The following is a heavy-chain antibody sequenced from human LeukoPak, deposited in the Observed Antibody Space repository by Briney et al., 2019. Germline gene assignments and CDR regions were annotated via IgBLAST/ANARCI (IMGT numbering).Heavy chain of an antibody. J-gene: IGHJ5*02. CDR1: GFTFSSYG. V-gene: IGHV3-30*02. D-gene: IGHD6-19*01. Sequence: GGSLRLSCAASGFTFSSYGMHWVRQAPGKGLEWVAFIRYDGSNKYYADSVKGRFTISRDNSKNTLYLQMNSLRAEDTAVYYCARGQSIAVAGLSWGQGTLVTVSS. CDR3: ARGQSIAVAGLS. CDR2: IRYDGSNK.